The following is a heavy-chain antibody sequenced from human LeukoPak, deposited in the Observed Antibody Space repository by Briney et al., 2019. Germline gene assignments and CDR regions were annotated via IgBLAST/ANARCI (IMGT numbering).Heavy chain of an antibody. CDR1: GGSISSYY. D-gene: IGHD1-20*01. V-gene: IGHV4-59*01. Sequence: PSETPSLTCTVSGGSISSYYWSWIRQPPGKGLEWIGYIYYSGSTNYNPSLKSRVTISVDTSKNQFSLKLSSVTAADTAVYYCARDRGYNWNDYYYYGMDVWGQGTTVTVSS. CDR3: ARDRGYNWNDYYYYGMDV. J-gene: IGHJ6*02. CDR2: IYYSGST.